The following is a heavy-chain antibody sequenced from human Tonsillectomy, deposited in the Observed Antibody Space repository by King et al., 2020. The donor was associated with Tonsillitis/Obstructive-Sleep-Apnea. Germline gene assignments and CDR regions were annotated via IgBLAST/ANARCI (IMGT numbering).Heavy chain of an antibody. V-gene: IGHV3-33*01. CDR2: IWYDGNNK. D-gene: IGHD3-3*01. CDR3: ARAPTGTIFDPPPPVYYCYMDV. Sequence: HVQLVESGGGVVQPGRSLRLSCAASGFTFSNSGMHWVRQAPGKGLEWVAVIWYDGNNKNYADSVKGRFTISRDNSKNTLYLQMNSLRAEDTAVYYCARAPTGTIFDPPPPVYYCYMDVWGKGTTVTVSS. CDR1: GFTFSNSG. J-gene: IGHJ6*03.